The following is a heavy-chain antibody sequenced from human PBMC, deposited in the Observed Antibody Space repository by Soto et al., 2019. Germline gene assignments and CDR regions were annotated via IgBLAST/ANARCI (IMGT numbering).Heavy chain of an antibody. Sequence: QLQLQESGPGLVKPSETLSLTCTVSGGSISSSSYYWGWIRQPPGKGLEWIGSIYYSGSTYYNPSLKSRVTISVDTSKNQFSRKMSSVTAADTAVYYGARGGEGELLRASDAVDIWGQGTMVTVSS. J-gene: IGHJ3*02. CDR3: ARGGEGELLRASDAVDI. V-gene: IGHV4-39*01. D-gene: IGHD1-26*01. CDR1: GGSISSSSYY. CDR2: IYYSGST.